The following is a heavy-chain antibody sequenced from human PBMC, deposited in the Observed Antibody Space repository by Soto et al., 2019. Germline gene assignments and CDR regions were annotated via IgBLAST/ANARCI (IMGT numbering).Heavy chain of an antibody. V-gene: IGHV4-31*03. CDR2: IYYSGST. Sequence: SETLFLTCTVSGGSISSGGYYWSWIRQHPGKGLEWIGYIYYSGSTYYNPSLKSRVTISVDTSKNQFSLKLSSVTAADTAVYYCARGSRLFAFDYWGQGTLVTVSS. J-gene: IGHJ4*02. CDR1: GGSISSGGYY. D-gene: IGHD3-22*01. CDR3: ARGSRLFAFDY.